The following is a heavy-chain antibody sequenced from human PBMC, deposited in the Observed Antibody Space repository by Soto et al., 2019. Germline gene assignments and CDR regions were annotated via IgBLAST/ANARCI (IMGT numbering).Heavy chain of an antibody. Sequence: QVQLVQSGAEVKKPGSSVKVSCKASGGTFSSFTISWVRQAPGQGLEWMGGIIPIYGTANYAQKFQGRVTITADASTRTAYMELSSLRSEDTAVYFCAKDRRADWESYYYYAMDVWGQGTPVTVSS. V-gene: IGHV1-69*01. CDR1: GGTFSSFT. CDR2: IIPIYGTA. J-gene: IGHJ6*02. D-gene: IGHD1-26*01. CDR3: AKDRRADWESYYYYAMDV.